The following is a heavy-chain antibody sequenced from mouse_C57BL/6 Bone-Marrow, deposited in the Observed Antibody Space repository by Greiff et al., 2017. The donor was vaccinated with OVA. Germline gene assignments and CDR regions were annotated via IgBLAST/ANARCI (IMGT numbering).Heavy chain of an antibody. J-gene: IGHJ3*01. CDR3: ARPYYYGSSYVAY. Sequence: QVQLQQPGAELVKPGASVKLSCKASGYTFTSYWMHWVKQRPGQGLEWIGMIHPNSGSTNYNEKFKSKATLTVDKSSSTAYMQLSSLTSEDSAVYYCARPYYYGSSYVAYWGQGTLVTVSA. V-gene: IGHV1-64*01. CDR1: GYTFTSYW. CDR2: IHPNSGST. D-gene: IGHD1-1*01.